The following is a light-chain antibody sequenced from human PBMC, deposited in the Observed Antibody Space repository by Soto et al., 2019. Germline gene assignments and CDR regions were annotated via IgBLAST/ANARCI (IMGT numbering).Light chain of an antibody. J-gene: IGLJ3*02. Sequence: QSVLTQPPSASETPGQRVTISCSGGSSNIGSNYVYWYQQLPGTAPKLLIYKNNLRPSGVPDRFSGSKSGTSASLAIGGLRSEDEADYHCAALDDRMGGPVCGGGTQLTVL. CDR2: KNN. V-gene: IGLV1-47*01. CDR1: SSNIGSNY. CDR3: AALDDRMGGPV.